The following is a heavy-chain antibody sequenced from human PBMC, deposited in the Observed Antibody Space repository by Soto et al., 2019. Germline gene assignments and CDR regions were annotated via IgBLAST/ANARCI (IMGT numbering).Heavy chain of an antibody. Sequence: ASVKVSCKASGYTFTNYGISWVRQAPGQGLEWMGWISASNGNTNYAQKFQGRVTMTTDTSTSTGYMELRSLRSDDTAVYYCARERIVGVPAGVALPYGMDVWGRGTKVTVSS. J-gene: IGHJ6*02. CDR2: ISASNGNT. V-gene: IGHV1-18*04. D-gene: IGHD2-2*01. CDR1: GYTFTNYG. CDR3: ARERIVGVPAGVALPYGMDV.